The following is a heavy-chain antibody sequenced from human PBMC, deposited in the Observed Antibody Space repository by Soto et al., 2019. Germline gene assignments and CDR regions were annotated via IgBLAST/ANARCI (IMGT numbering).Heavy chain of an antibody. Sequence: PGGSLRLSCAVSGFTFSKAWMIWVRQAPGKGLEWVGRIKSKTSGGTTDYAAPVRGRFTISRDDSKNTLNLQMNSLKTEDTAVYYCTTEPGGRISARDVPDYWGQGTLITVSS. J-gene: IGHJ4*02. CDR1: GFTFSKAW. CDR2: IKSKTSGGTT. CDR3: TTEPGGRISARDVPDY. D-gene: IGHD6-6*01. V-gene: IGHV3-15*01.